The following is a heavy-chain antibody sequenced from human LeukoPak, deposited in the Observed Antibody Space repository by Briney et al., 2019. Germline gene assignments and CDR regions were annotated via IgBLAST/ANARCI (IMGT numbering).Heavy chain of an antibody. CDR2: IYYSGST. D-gene: IGHD1-26*01. J-gene: IGHJ4*02. Sequence: SETLSLTCTVSGGSISSGSYYWAWTRQPPGKGLEWIGTIYYSGSTYYNPSLKSRVTISVDTSKKQFSLKLSSVTAADTAVYYCARRGVGPTRLYYFDYWGQGTLVTVSS. V-gene: IGHV4-39*01. CDR1: GGSISSGSYY. CDR3: ARRGVGPTRLYYFDY.